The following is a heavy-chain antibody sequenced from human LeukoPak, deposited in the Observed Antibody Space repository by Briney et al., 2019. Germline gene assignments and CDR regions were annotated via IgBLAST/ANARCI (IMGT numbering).Heavy chain of an antibody. CDR1: GGSISSYY. Sequence: SETLSLTCTVSGGSISSYYWSWIRQPPGKGLEWIGYIYYSGSTNYNPSPKSRVTISVDTSKNQFSLKLSSVTAADTAVYYCARDSSGYLNWFDPWGQGTLVTVSS. CDR2: IYYSGST. V-gene: IGHV4-59*12. CDR3: ARDSSGYLNWFDP. D-gene: IGHD3-22*01. J-gene: IGHJ5*02.